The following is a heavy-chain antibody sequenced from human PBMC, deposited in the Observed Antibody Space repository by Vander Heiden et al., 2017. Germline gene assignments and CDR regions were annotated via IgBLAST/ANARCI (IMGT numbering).Heavy chain of an antibody. Sequence: QVQLVESGGGVVQPGRSLRLSCAASGLNFNIYGMHWVRQAPVKGLDCVAVISYDESNKYYSVSVKGRFTISRDHSKNLLSLKMNSLRAEDTAVYDGAEVSIVGATWYSFDDWGQGT. CDR1: GLNFNIYG. D-gene: IGHD1-26*01. CDR2: ISYDESNK. V-gene: IGHV3-30*18. J-gene: IGHJ4*02. CDR3: AEVSIVGATWYSFDD.